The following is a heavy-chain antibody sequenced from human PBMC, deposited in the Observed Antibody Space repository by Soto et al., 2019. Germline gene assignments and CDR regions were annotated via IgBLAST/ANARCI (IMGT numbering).Heavy chain of an antibody. CDR2: INHSGST. J-gene: IGHJ4*02. CDR1: GGSFCGYY. V-gene: IGHV4-34*01. CDR3: ARLNDILTGEDY. D-gene: IGHD3-9*01. Sequence: SESLSLTCAVYGGSFCGYYWSWIRQPPGKGLEWIGEINHSGSTNYNPSLKSRVTISVDTSKNQFSLKLSSVTAADTAVYYCARLNDILTGEDYWGQGTLVTVSS.